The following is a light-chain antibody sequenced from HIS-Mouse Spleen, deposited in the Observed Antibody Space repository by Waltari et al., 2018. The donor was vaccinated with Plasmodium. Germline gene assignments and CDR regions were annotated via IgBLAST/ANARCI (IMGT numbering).Light chain of an antibody. Sequence: IVMTQSPATLSVSPGERATLSCRASQSVSSNLAWYQQKPGQATRLLIYGSSTRATGIPARFSGSVSGTEFTLTISSLQSEDFAVYYCQQYNNWSFTFGPGTKVDIK. CDR2: GSS. CDR1: QSVSSN. J-gene: IGKJ3*01. CDR3: QQYNNWSFT. V-gene: IGKV3-15*01.